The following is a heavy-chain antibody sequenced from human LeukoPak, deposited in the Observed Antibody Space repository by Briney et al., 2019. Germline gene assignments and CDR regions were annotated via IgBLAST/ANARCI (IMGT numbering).Heavy chain of an antibody. J-gene: IGHJ6*03. V-gene: IGHV4-61*09. CDR1: GGSVSTGSYY. Sequence: SETLSLTCTVPGGSVSTGSYYWSWIRQPAGRGLEWIVHIHTSGTMNYNASLKSRVTISVDTSKNQFSLKLSSVTAADAAVYYCARVVRITIFGVVSYYYYYMDVWGKGTTVTVSS. CDR2: IHTSGTM. D-gene: IGHD3-3*01. CDR3: ARVVRITIFGVVSYYYYYMDV.